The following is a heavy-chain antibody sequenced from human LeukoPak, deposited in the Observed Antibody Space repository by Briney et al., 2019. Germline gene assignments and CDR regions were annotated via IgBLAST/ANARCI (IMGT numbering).Heavy chain of an antibody. CDR3: ASRHDDSRGYDAYNWFDP. Sequence: SETLSLTCAVSGYSINSGHYWGWIRQAPGKGLEWIGSVYPSGNSYYNPSLKSRATISVDTSKNHFSLKLSSVTAGDTAAYYCASRHDDSRGYDAYNWFDPWGQGTLVTVSS. CDR2: VYPSGNS. V-gene: IGHV4-38-2*01. D-gene: IGHD3-22*01. CDR1: GYSINSGHY. J-gene: IGHJ5*02.